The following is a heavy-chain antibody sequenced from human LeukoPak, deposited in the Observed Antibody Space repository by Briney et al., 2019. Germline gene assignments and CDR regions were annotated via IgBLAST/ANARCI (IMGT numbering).Heavy chain of an antibody. V-gene: IGHV3-74*01. D-gene: IGHD3-22*01. J-gene: IGHJ4*02. CDR2: INSDGSST. Sequence: GGSLRLSCAAAGFTFSRYWMHWVRQAPGKGLVWVSRINSDGSSTKYADSVKGRFTISRDNAKNTLYLQMNSLRAEDTAVYYSAREGPYYYDSTGYYSDYWGQGTLVTVSS. CDR1: GFTFSRYW. CDR3: AREGPYYYDSTGYYSDY.